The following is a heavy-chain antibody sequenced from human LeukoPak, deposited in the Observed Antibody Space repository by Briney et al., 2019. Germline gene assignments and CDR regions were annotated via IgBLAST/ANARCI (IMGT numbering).Heavy chain of an antibody. CDR2: INTNTGNP. CDR1: GYTFTSYA. V-gene: IGHV7-4-1*02. CDR3: ALDMGWLQSEQSFDY. J-gene: IGHJ4*02. D-gene: IGHD5-24*01. Sequence: ASVKVSCKTSGYTFTSYAMNWVRQAPGQGLEWMGWINTNTGNPTYAQGFTGRFVFPLDTSVSTAYLQISSLKAEDTAVYYCALDMGWLQSEQSFDYWGQGTLVTVSS.